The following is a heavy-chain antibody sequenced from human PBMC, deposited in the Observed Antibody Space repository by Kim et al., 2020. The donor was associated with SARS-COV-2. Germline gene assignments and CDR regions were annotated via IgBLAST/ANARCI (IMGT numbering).Heavy chain of an antibody. V-gene: IGHV1-2*06. D-gene: IGHD6-13*01. Sequence: ASVKVSCKASGYTFTGYYMHWVRQAPGQGLEWMGRINPNSGGTNYAQKFQGRVTMTRDTSISTAYMELSRLRSDDTAVYYCARVVNRFPTAAAGTGYWGQGTLVTVSS. CDR2: INPNSGGT. CDR3: ARVVNRFPTAAAGTGY. CDR1: GYTFTGYY. J-gene: IGHJ4*02.